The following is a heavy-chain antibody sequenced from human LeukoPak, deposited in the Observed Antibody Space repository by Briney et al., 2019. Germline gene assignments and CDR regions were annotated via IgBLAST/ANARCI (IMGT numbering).Heavy chain of an antibody. CDR1: GYTFVDYW. D-gene: IGHD2-2*02. CDR3: ASKLGYCSSTSCYNRDDAFDI. J-gene: IGHJ3*02. CDR2: IYPSDSDT. Sequence: GESLKISCRGSGYTFVDYWSGWVRQMPGKGLEWIGFIYPSDSDTRYSPSFQGQVTISADATMNTAFLQWSSLKASDTAMYYCASKLGYCSSTSCYNRDDAFDIWGQGTMVTVSS. V-gene: IGHV5-51*01.